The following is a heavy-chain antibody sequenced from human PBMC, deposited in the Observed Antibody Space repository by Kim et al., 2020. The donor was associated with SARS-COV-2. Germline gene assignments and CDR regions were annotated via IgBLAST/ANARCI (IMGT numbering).Heavy chain of an antibody. D-gene: IGHD2-8*02. V-gene: IGHV4-34*01. J-gene: IGHJ6*02. CDR1: GGSFSGFN. CDR3: ARGRAGVVPSPVLGLGPYYEYYAMVV. CDR2: INHTGGT. Sequence: SETLSLTCAVYGGSFSGFNWSWIRRPPGKGLEWIGEINHTGGTKFSPSLKSRITISVDTSKSQFSLRLRSMTATDTAVYYCARGRAGVVPSPVLGLGPYYEYYAMVVWGRGTPVAVSS.